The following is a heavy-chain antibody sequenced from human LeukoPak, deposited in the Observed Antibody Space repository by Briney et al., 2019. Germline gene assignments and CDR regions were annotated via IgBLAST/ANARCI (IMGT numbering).Heavy chain of an antibody. D-gene: IGHD3-3*01. CDR1: GFTFSSYA. J-gene: IGHJ4*02. V-gene: IGHV3-23*01. CDR2: ISGSGGST. CDR3: AKGNRILLFLEWLFP. Sequence: GGSLRLSCAASGFTFSSYAMSWVRQAPGKGLEWVSAISGSGGSTYYADSVKGRFTISRDNSKNTLYLQMNSLRAEDTAVYYCAKGNRILLFLEWLFPGGQGTLVTVSS.